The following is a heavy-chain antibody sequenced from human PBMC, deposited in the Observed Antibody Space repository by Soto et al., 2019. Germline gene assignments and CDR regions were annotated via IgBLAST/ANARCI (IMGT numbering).Heavy chain of an antibody. D-gene: IGHD6-6*01. J-gene: IGHJ6*02. CDR1: GGSISSSSYY. V-gene: IGHV4-39*01. CDR2: IYYSGST. Sequence: LSLTCTVSGGSISSSSYYWGWIRQPPGKGLEWIGSIYYSGSTYYNPSLKSRVTISVDTSKNQSSLKLSSVTAADTAVYYCASEYSSSSPHYYGMDVWGQGTTVTVSS. CDR3: ASEYSSSSPHYYGMDV.